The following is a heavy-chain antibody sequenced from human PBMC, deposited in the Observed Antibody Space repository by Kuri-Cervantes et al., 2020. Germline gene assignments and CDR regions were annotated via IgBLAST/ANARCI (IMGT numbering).Heavy chain of an antibody. Sequence: GGSLRLSCAASGFTFSSYSMNWVRQAPGKGLEWVSYISSSSSTIYYADSVKGRFTISRDNANNSLYLQMNSLRDEDTAVYYCASVQKSNDYGIRPRDFDYWGRGTLVTVSS. CDR1: GFTFSSYS. D-gene: IGHD4-17*01. J-gene: IGHJ4*02. V-gene: IGHV3-48*02. CDR3: ASVQKSNDYGIRPRDFDY. CDR2: ISSSSSTI.